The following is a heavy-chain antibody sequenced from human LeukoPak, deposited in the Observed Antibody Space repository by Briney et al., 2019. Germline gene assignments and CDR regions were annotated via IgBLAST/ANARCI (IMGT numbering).Heavy chain of an antibody. V-gene: IGHV1-3*01. CDR1: EYTFTDYA. Sequence: ASVKVSCMASEYTFTDYAINWVRQAPGQRLEWMGWINAGNGNTRYSQRFQGRVTITRDTSASTAYMELSSLTSEDTAVYYCARGRWSATTASYYLDFWGQGTLVTVSS. J-gene: IGHJ4*02. CDR3: ARGRWSATTASYYLDF. CDR2: INAGNGNT. D-gene: IGHD5-24*01.